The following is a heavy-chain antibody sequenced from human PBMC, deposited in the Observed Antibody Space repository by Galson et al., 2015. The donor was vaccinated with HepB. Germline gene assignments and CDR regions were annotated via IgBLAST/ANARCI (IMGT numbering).Heavy chain of an antibody. CDR1: GYTFTSYY. CDR2: INPSGGST. V-gene: IGHV1-46*03. D-gene: IGHD3-22*01. Sequence: SVKVSCKASGYTFTSYYMHWVRQAPGQGLEWMGIINPSGGSTSYAQKFQGRVTMTRDTSTSTVYMELSSLRSEDTAVYYCASSNPMIRDAFDIWSQGTMVTVSS. J-gene: IGHJ3*02. CDR3: ASSNPMIRDAFDI.